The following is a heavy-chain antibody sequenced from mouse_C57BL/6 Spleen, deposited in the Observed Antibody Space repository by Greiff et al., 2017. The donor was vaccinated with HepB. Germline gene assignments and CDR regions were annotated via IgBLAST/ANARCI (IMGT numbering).Heavy chain of an antibody. CDR1: GYSITSGYY. V-gene: IGHV3-6*01. Sequence: EVQLVESGPGLVKPSQSLSLTCSVTGYSITSGYYWNWIRQFPGNKLEWMGYISYDGSNNYNPSLKNRISITRDTSKNQFFLKLNSVTTEDTATYYCASGSSPFDYWGQGTTLTVSS. CDR3: ASGSSPFDY. D-gene: IGHD1-1*01. CDR2: ISYDGSN. J-gene: IGHJ2*01.